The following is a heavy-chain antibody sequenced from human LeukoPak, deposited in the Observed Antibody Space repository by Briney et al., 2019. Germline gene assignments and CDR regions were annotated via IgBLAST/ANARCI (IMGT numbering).Heavy chain of an antibody. CDR1: GFTFSGYA. V-gene: IGHV3-30*04. D-gene: IGHD2-2*01. J-gene: IGHJ5*02. CDR2: ISNDSSNK. Sequence: PARSLRLSCAASGFTFSGYAMHWVAQAPGHGRVGWAVISNDSSNKDYADSGRGRFTISTYTSTNTMYLQRNSLSAAATSVYACESDRRVGAHCRSNNWPFINWFDPWGQGTLVTVPS. CDR3: ESDRRVGAHCRSNNWPFINWFDP.